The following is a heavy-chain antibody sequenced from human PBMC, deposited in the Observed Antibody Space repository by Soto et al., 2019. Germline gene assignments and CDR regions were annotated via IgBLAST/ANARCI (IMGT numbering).Heavy chain of an antibody. D-gene: IGHD6-13*01. CDR2: IYYSGST. CDR1: GGSISSYY. J-gene: IGHJ6*02. V-gene: IGHV4-59*01. CDR3: AREGVSSTWYYYYGMDV. Sequence: QVQLQESGPGLVKPSETLSLTCTVSGGSISSYYWSWIRQPPGKGLEWIGYIYYSGSTNYNPSLKSRVTTSVDTPKNQFSLTLSSVTAADTAVYYCAREGVSSTWYYYYGMDVWGQGTTVTVSS.